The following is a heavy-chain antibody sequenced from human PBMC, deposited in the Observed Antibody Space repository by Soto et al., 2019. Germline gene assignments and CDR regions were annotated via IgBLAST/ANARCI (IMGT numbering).Heavy chain of an antibody. V-gene: IGHV1-2*02. Sequence: ASVKVSCKASGYTFTGYYMHWVRQAPGQGLEWMGWINPNSGGTNYAQKFQGRVTMTRDTSISTAYMELSRLRSDDTPVYYCARGVRTTYYFDYWGQESLVTVSS. CDR2: INPNSGGT. CDR1: GYTFTGYY. D-gene: IGHD4-17*01. CDR3: ARGVRTTYYFDY. J-gene: IGHJ4*02.